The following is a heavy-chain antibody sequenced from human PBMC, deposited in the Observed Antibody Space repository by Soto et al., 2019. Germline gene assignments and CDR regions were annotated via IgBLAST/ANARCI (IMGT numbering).Heavy chain of an antibody. CDR1: GCTFSSYA. Sequence: SVKVSCKASGCTFSSYAISWVRQAPGQGLEWMGGIIPIFGTANYAQKFQGRVTITADESTSTAYMELSSLRSEDTAVYYCARDSYVWGSYRYTTPYYFDYWGQGTLVTVSS. CDR2: IIPIFGTA. D-gene: IGHD3-16*02. J-gene: IGHJ4*02. V-gene: IGHV1-69*13. CDR3: ARDSYVWGSYRYTTPYYFDY.